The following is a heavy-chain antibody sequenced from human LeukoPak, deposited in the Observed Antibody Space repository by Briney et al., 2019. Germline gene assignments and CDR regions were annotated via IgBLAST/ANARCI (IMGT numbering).Heavy chain of an antibody. CDR2: IYYSGST. Sequence: SETLSLTCTVSGGSISSHYWSWIRQPPGKGLEWIGYIYYSGSTNYNPSLKSRVTISVDTSKNQFSLKLSSVTAADTAVYYCARSTGRTYYYYYMDVWGKGTMVTVSS. D-gene: IGHD1-1*01. J-gene: IGHJ6*03. CDR1: GGSISSHY. CDR3: ARSTGRTYYYYYMDV. V-gene: IGHV4-59*11.